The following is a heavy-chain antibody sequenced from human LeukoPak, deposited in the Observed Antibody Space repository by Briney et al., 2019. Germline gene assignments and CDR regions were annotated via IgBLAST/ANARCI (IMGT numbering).Heavy chain of an antibody. J-gene: IGHJ4*02. CDR2: MNPISGNT. V-gene: IGHV1-8*01. Sequence: GASVKVSCKASGYTFTSYDINWVRQATGQGLEWVGWMNPISGNTGSAQKFQGRVSMTRNNPIGTAYMELSSLRSEDTAVYYCARVGYDSSGYYLHDYWGQGTLVTVSS. CDR1: GYTFTSYD. CDR3: ARVGYDSSGYYLHDY. D-gene: IGHD3-22*01.